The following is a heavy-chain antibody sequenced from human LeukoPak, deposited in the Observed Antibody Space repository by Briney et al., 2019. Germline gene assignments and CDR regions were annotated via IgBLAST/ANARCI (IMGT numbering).Heavy chain of an antibody. CDR2: INPSGGST. CDR1: GYTFTSYY. J-gene: IGHJ6*03. D-gene: IGHD5-18*01. V-gene: IGHV1-46*01. Sequence: ASVKVSCKASGYTFTSYYMHWVRQAPGQGLEWMGIINPSGGSTSYAQKFQGRVTMTRDMSTSTVYMELSSLRSEDTAVYYCARDEGYSYGYDYMDVWGKGTTVTVSS. CDR3: ARDEGYSYGYDYMDV.